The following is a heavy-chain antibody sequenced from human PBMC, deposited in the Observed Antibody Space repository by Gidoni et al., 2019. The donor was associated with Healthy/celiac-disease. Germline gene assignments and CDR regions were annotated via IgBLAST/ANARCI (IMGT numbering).Heavy chain of an antibody. J-gene: IGHJ4*02. V-gene: IGHV3-7*04. CDR2: IKQDGSEK. CDR1: GFTFSSYW. Sequence: EVQLVESGGGLVQPGGSLRLSCAASGFTFSSYWMSWVRQAPGKGLEWVANIKQDGSEKYYVDSVKGRFTISRDNAKNSLYLQMNSLRAEDTAVYYCARDFDWARTSFDYWGQGTLVTVSS. CDR3: ARDFDWARTSFDY. D-gene: IGHD3-9*01.